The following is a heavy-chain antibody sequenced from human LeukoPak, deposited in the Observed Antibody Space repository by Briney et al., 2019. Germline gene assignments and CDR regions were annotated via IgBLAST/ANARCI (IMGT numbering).Heavy chain of an antibody. CDR2: IYSGGSI. D-gene: IGHD3-22*01. V-gene: IGHV3-66*02. CDR1: GVTVSSNY. J-gene: IGHJ3*02. CDR3: ARAYYYDSRGAFDI. Sequence: GGSLRLSCAASGVTVSSNYMSWVRQAPGKGLEWFSSIYSGGSIYYADSVKGRFTISRDISKNMLYLQMNSLSAEDTAVYYCARAYYYDSRGAFDIWGQGTMVTVSS.